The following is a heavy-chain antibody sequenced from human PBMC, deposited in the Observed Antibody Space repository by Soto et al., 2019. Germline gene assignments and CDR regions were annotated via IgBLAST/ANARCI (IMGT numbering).Heavy chain of an antibody. Sequence: SVKVSCKASGGTFSSYAISWVRQAPGQGLEWMGGIIPIFGTANYAQKFQGRVTVTADESTSTAYMELSSLRSEDTAAYYCARSIEQWPSNEYYYYGMDVWGQGTTVTVSS. V-gene: IGHV1-69*13. CDR3: ARSIEQWPSNEYYYYGMDV. CDR2: IIPIFGTA. CDR1: GGTFSSYA. D-gene: IGHD6-19*01. J-gene: IGHJ6*02.